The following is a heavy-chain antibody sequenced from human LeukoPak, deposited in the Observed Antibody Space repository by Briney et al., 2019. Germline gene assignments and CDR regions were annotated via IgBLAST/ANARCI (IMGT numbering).Heavy chain of an antibody. CDR2: IKSKTDGGTT. V-gene: IGHV3-15*01. CDR3: TTPTWTTVTTYAFDI. CDR1: GFTFSNAW. Sequence: GGPLRLSCAASGFTFSNAWMSWVRQAPGKGLEWVGRIKSKTDGGTTDYAAPVKGRFTISRDDSKNTLYLQMNSLKTEDTAVYYCTTPTWTTVTTYAFDIWGQGTMVTVSS. J-gene: IGHJ3*02. D-gene: IGHD4-17*01.